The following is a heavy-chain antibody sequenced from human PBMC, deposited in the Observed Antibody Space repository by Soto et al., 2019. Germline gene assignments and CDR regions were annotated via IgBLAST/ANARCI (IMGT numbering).Heavy chain of an antibody. D-gene: IGHD3-9*01. Sequence: QVQLVQSGAEVKKPGSSVKVSCKASGGTFSSYAISWVRQAPGQGLEWMGGIIPIFGTANYAQKFQGRVTITADESTSTAYMELSSLRSEGTAVYYCAGDALYYDILTGYYFWGQGTLVTVSS. CDR3: AGDALYYDILTGYYF. CDR2: IIPIFGTA. J-gene: IGHJ4*02. CDR1: GGTFSSYA. V-gene: IGHV1-69*01.